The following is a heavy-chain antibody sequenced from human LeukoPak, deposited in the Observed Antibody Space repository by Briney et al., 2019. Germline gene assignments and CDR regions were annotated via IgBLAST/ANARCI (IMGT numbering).Heavy chain of an antibody. CDR1: GDSINRGGYS. CDR3: ARGDWYFDL. D-gene: IGHD1-26*01. J-gene: IGHJ2*01. V-gene: IGHV4-30-2*01. CDR2: IHQSGST. Sequence: PSETLSLTCAVPGDSINRGGYSWSWIRQPPGKGLEWVGYIHQSGSTNYNPSLKSRVTISIDRSKDQFYLKLSSVTAADMAVYYCARGDWYFDLWGRGTLVAVSS.